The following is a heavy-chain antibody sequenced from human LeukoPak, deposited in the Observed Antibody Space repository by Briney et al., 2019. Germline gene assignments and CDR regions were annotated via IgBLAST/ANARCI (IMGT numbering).Heavy chain of an antibody. CDR2: ISYDGSNK. CDR3: AKNQGSGPDY. CDR1: GFTFSSYA. J-gene: IGHJ4*02. D-gene: IGHD6-19*01. V-gene: IGHV3-30-3*02. Sequence: GGSLRLSCAASGFTFSSYAMHWVRQAPGKGLEWVAVISYDGSNKYYADSVKGRFTISRDNSKNTLYLQMNSLRAEDTAIYYCAKNQGSGPDYWGQGTLVTVSS.